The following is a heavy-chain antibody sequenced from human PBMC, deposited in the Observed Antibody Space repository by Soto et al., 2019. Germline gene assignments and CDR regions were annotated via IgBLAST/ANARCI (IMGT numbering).Heavy chain of an antibody. V-gene: IGHV4-34*01. CDR2: INHSGST. D-gene: IGHD3-16*02. CDR3: ARGPYDYVWGSYRDLGFDY. CDR1: GGSFSGYY. Sequence: KPSETLSLTCAVYGGSFSGYYWSWIRQPPGKGLEWIGEINHSGSTNYNPSLKSRVTISVDTSKNQFSLKLSSVTAADTAVYYCARGPYDYVWGSYRDLGFDYWGQGTLVTVSS. J-gene: IGHJ4*02.